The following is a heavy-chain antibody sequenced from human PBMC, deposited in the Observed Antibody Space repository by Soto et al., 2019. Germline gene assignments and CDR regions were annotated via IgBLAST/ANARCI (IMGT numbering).Heavy chain of an antibody. D-gene: IGHD3-10*01. Sequence: ASETLSLTCTVSGDPITSYFWTWLRQPAGKGLEWIGHVFPGGPTSHNSSLKSRVSMSVDTSKNQFSLTLTSVTAADTAVYYCARTLSGFTYGSRQFYFDYWGQGTLVTVPQ. V-gene: IGHV4-4*07. CDR3: ARTLSGFTYGSRQFYFDY. CDR1: GDPITSYF. J-gene: IGHJ4*02. CDR2: VFPGGPT.